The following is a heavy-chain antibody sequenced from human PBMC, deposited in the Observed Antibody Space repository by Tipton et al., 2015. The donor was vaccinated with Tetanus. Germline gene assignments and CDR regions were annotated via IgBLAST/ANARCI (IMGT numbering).Heavy chain of an antibody. CDR3: ARHPPPYYYGSGSYLDY. V-gene: IGHV4-39*01. CDR2: VYYDGSP. J-gene: IGHJ4*02. D-gene: IGHD3-10*01. Sequence: TLSLTCTVSDDSMSSGTSYWGWVRQPPGKALEWLGTVYYDGSPYYNSSLKSRLTISVDTSKRQFFLRLTSVTAADTAVYFCARHPPPYYYGSGSYLDYWGQGTPVTVSS. CDR1: DDSMSSGTSY.